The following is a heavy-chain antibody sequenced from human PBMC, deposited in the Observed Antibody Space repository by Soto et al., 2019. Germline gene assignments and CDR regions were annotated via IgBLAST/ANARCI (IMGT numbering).Heavy chain of an antibody. CDR1: GFIFSNYG. Sequence: QVQLVESGGGVVQPGGSLRLSCAASGFIFSNYGMQWFRQAPGKGLEWVVVVSWDGKAQYYADSVKGRFTISRDNSGDTLSLQMNSLRPDDTAGYYCLKEATVQAAHHFDYWGQGTLVTVSS. V-gene: IGHV3-30*18. D-gene: IGHD2-2*01. CDR3: LKEATVQAAHHFDY. J-gene: IGHJ4*02. CDR2: VSWDGKAQ.